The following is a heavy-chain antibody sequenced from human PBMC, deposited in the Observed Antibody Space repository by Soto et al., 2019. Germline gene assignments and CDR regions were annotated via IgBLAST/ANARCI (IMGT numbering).Heavy chain of an antibody. D-gene: IGHD2-15*01. Sequence: QVQLQQWGAGLLKPSETLSLTCAVYGGSFSGYYWSWIRQPPGKGLEWIGEINHSGSTNYNPSLKSRVTISVDPSKNQFSLKLSSVTAADTAVYYCARVNGGVVRTHFDYWGQGTLVTVSS. CDR2: INHSGST. CDR3: ARVNGGVVRTHFDY. V-gene: IGHV4-34*01. CDR1: GGSFSGYY. J-gene: IGHJ4*02.